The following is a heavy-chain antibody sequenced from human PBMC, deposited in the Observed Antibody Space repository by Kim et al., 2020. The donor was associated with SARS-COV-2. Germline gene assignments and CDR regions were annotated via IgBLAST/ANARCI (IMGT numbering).Heavy chain of an antibody. CDR3: ARATITIFGVEYNWFDP. V-gene: IGHV4-31*03. J-gene: IGHJ5*02. CDR1: GGSISSGGYY. CDR2: IYYSGST. Sequence: SETLSLTCTVSGGSISSGGYYWSWIRQHPGKGLEWIGYIYYSGSTYYNPSLKSRVTISVDTSKNQFSLKLSSVTAADTAVYYCARATITIFGVEYNWFDPWGQGTLVTVSS. D-gene: IGHD3-3*01.